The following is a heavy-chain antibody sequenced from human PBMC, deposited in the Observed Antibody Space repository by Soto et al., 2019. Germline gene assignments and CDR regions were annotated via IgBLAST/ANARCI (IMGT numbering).Heavy chain of an antibody. D-gene: IGHD2-2*01. V-gene: IGHV3-21*01. J-gene: IGHJ3*02. CDR1: GFTFSSYA. CDR3: AGGSTWQYAFDI. CDR2: ISSSSTYI. Sequence: EVQLVESGGGLVKPGGSLRLSCAASGFTFSSYAMNWVRQAPGNGLEWVSCISSSSTYIYYADSVKGRFTISRDNAKQSLYMQMNSMRVEDTAVYYCAGGSTWQYAFDIWCQGTMVTVSS.